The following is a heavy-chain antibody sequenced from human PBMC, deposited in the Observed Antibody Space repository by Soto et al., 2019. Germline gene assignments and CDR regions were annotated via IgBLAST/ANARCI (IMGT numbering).Heavy chain of an antibody. Sequence: PGGSLRLSCAASGFTFSSYAMSWVRQAPGKGLEWVSAISGSGGSTYYADSVKGRFTISRDNSKNTLYLQMNSLRAEDTAVYYCAKDLVYYGSGSYYKAHAFDIWGQGTMVTVSS. J-gene: IGHJ3*02. CDR1: GFTFSSYA. CDR3: AKDLVYYGSGSYYKAHAFDI. CDR2: ISGSGGST. D-gene: IGHD3-10*01. V-gene: IGHV3-23*01.